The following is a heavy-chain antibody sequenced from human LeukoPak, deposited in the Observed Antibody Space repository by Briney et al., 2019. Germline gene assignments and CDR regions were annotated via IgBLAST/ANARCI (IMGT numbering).Heavy chain of an antibody. Sequence: GESLKISCKGSGYSLTSYWIGWVRQMPGKGLEWMGIIYPGDSDTRYSPSFQGQVTISADKSISTAYLQWSSLKASDTAMYYCARPPHDDHWYFDLWGRGTLVTVSS. J-gene: IGHJ2*01. V-gene: IGHV5-51*01. CDR3: ARPPHDDHWYFDL. D-gene: IGHD1-1*01. CDR2: IYPGDSDT. CDR1: GYSLTSYW.